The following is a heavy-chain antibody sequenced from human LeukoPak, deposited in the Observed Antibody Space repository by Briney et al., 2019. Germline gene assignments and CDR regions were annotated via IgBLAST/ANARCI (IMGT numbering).Heavy chain of an antibody. D-gene: IGHD3-10*01. J-gene: IGHJ5*02. V-gene: IGHV3-23*01. Sequence: GGSLRLSCAASGFTFSTSAMSWVRQAPGKGLEWVSSISTTVGNTYYADSGKGRFTISRDNSNHTLYLQMNSLTAEDTAVYYCTKRAEFGGFDPWGQGTLVTVSS. CDR2: ISTTVGNT. CDR3: TKRAEFGGFDP. CDR1: GFTFSTSA.